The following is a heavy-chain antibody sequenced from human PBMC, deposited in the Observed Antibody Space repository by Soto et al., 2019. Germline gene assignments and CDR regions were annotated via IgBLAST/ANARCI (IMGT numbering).Heavy chain of an antibody. CDR2: IIPIFGTA. V-gene: IGHV1-69*13. CDR1: GGTFSSYA. D-gene: IGHD1-26*01. Sequence: GASVKVSCKASGGTFSSYAISWVRQAPGQGLEWMGGIIPIFGTANYAQKFQGRVTITADESTSTAYMELSSLRSEDTAVYYCARDSEKGATNAYWGQGTLVTVSS. CDR3: ARDSEKGATNAY. J-gene: IGHJ4*02.